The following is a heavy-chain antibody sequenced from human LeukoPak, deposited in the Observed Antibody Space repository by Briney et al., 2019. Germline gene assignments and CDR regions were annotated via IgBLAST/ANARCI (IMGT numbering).Heavy chain of an antibody. V-gene: IGHV5-10-1*01. CDR2: IDPSDSYT. CDR3: ARCRGSSCHYPPDF. D-gene: IGHD2-15*01. J-gene: IGHJ4*02. Sequence: GESLKISCKSSGYSFTNFWISWVRQMPGTGLEWMGNIDPSDSYTNYSPSFQGHVTISADKSISTAYLQCNNLKASDTAMYFCARCRGSSCHYPPDFWGQETLVTVSS. CDR1: GYSFTNFW.